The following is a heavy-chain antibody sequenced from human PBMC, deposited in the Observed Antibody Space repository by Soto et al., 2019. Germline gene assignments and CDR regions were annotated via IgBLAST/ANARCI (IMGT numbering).Heavy chain of an antibody. J-gene: IGHJ4*02. D-gene: IGHD3-16*01. CDR3: AQGRLSIGDHSFDS. Sequence: QITLKESGPTLVKPTQTLTLTCTFSGFSLSTSGVGVGWIRQPPGKALEWLALIYWDDDKRYSPSLKSRLTITKDTSKNQVVLTMTNMVPVDTAKYYCAQGRLSIGDHSFDSWGQGTLVTVSS. CDR1: GFSLSTSGVG. CDR2: IYWDDDK. V-gene: IGHV2-5*02.